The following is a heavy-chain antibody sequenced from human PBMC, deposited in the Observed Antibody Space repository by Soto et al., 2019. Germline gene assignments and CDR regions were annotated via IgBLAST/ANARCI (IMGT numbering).Heavy chain of an antibody. CDR2: MNPNSGNT. Sequence: ASVKVSCTASGYTFTSYDINWVRQATGQGLEWMGWMNPNSGNTGYAQKFQGRVTMTRNTSISTAYMELSSLRSEDTAVYYCARDQFAWALHYYYYGMDVWGQGTTVTVS. CDR1: GYTFTSYD. CDR3: ARDQFAWALHYYYYGMDV. V-gene: IGHV1-8*01. D-gene: IGHD1-26*01. J-gene: IGHJ6*02.